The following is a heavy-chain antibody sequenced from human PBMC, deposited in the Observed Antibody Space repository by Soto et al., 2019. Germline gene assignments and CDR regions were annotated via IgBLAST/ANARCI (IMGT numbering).Heavy chain of an antibody. Sequence: ASVKVSCKASGYTFTSYYMHWVRQAPGQRLEWMGRINASDGNTRYSQKFQGRVTITRDTSASTAYMELSSLRSEDTAVYYCARAAAGLFDYWGQGTLVTVSS. CDR3: ARAAAGLFDY. J-gene: IGHJ4*02. CDR1: GYTFTSYY. CDR2: INASDGNT. D-gene: IGHD6-13*01. V-gene: IGHV1-3*01.